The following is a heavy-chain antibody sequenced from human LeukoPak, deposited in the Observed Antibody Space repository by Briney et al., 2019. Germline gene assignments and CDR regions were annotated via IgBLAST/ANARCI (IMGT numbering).Heavy chain of an antibody. V-gene: IGHV3-30*04. CDR2: ISYDGSNK. Sequence: PGGSLRLSCAASGFTFSSYAMHWVRQAPGKGLEWVAVISYDGSNKYYADSVKGRFTISRDNSKSTLYLQMNSLRAEDTAVYYCARDPGGIAAAGFCVDWGQGTLVTVSS. CDR1: GFTFSSYA. CDR3: ARDPGGIAAAGFCVD. D-gene: IGHD6-13*01. J-gene: IGHJ4*02.